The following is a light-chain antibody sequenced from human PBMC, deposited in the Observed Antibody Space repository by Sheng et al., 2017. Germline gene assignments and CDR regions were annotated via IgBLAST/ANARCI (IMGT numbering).Light chain of an antibody. CDR3: QQYNNWPPTWT. J-gene: IGKJ1*01. CDR2: GAS. Sequence: ETVMTQSPATLSVSPGERATLSCRASQNVFSNLAWYQQKPGQAPRLLIYGASTRATGIPARFSGSGSGTEFTLTISSLQSEDFAVYYCQQYNNWPPTWTFGQGTKVEIK. V-gene: IGKV3-15*01. CDR1: QNVFSN.